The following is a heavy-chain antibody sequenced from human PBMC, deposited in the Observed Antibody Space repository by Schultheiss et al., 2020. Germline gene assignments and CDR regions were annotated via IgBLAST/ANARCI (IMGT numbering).Heavy chain of an antibody. CDR2: ISSTISSSGRSI. J-gene: IGHJ6*03. D-gene: IGHD3-3*01. CDR3: ARVGGHYDFWSGYRWSYYYYYYMDV. Sequence: GGSLRLSCAASGFTFSDYYMSWIRQVPGKGLEWVSYISSTISSSGRSIHYADSVKGRFTISRDNAKNSLFLQMNSLRAEDTAVYYCARVGGHYDFWSGYRWSYYYYYYMDVWGKGTTVTVSS. V-gene: IGHV3-11*01. CDR1: GFTFSDYY.